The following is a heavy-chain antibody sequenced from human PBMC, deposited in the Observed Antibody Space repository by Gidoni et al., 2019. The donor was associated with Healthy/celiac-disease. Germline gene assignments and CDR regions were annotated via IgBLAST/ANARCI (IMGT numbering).Heavy chain of an antibody. CDR1: GYTFTGYY. CDR3: ARELDYSSSSLDFDY. Sequence: QVQLVQSGAEVKKPGASVKVSCKASGYTFTGYYMHCVRQAPGQGLEWMGWINPNSGGTNYAQKFQGRVTMTRDTSISTAYMELSRLRSDDTAVYYCARELDYSSSSLDFDYWGQGTLVTVSS. D-gene: IGHD6-6*01. CDR2: INPNSGGT. J-gene: IGHJ4*02. V-gene: IGHV1-2*02.